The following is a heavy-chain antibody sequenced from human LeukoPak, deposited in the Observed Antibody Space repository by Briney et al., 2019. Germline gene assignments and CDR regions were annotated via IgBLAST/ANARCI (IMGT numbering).Heavy chain of an antibody. D-gene: IGHD3-22*01. Sequence: PGGSLRLSCAASGFTFSSYAMSWVRQAPGKGLEWVSAISGSGGSTYYADSVKGRFTISRDNSKNTPYLQMNSLRAEDTAVYYCARVLLPLYGMDVWGQGTTVTVSS. CDR2: ISGSGGST. J-gene: IGHJ6*02. CDR1: GFTFSSYA. V-gene: IGHV3-23*01. CDR3: ARVLLPLYGMDV.